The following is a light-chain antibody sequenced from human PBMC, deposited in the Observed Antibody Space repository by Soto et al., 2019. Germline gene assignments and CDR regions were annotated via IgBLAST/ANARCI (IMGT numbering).Light chain of an antibody. V-gene: IGKV3-15*01. J-gene: IGKJ2*01. CDR1: QSVSRN. CDR2: GAS. Sequence: EIVMTQSPATLSVSPGERATLSCRASQSVSRNLAWYQQKPGQAPRLLIYGASTRATGIPVRFSGSGSGTEFTLTISSLQSEDFAVYYCQQYNNWPPYTFGQGTKVEIK. CDR3: QQYNNWPPYT.